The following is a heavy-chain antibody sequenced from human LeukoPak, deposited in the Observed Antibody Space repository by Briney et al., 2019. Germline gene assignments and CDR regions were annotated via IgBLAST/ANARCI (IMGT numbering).Heavy chain of an antibody. CDR3: ARSLGSSGYQDY. V-gene: IGHV4-34*01. Sequence: SETLSLTCAVYGGSFSGYYWTWIRQPPGKGLEWIGEINHSGSTNYNPSLKSRVTISADTSRNHFSLNLSSVTAADTAVYYCARSLGSSGYQDYWGQGTLVTVSS. D-gene: IGHD3-22*01. CDR1: GGSFSGYY. J-gene: IGHJ4*02. CDR2: INHSGST.